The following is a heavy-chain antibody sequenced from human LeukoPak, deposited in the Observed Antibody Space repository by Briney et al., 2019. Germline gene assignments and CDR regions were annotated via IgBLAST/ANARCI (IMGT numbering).Heavy chain of an antibody. CDR1: GGSISSGGYY. D-gene: IGHD5-18*01. Sequence: SETLSLTCAVSGGSISSGGYYWSWIRQHPGKGLEWIGYIYYSGSTYYNPSLKSRVTISVDTSKNQFSLKLSSVTAADTAVYYCASLTAMALNFDYWGQGTLVTVSS. CDR3: ASLTAMALNFDY. CDR2: IYYSGST. J-gene: IGHJ4*02. V-gene: IGHV4-31*11.